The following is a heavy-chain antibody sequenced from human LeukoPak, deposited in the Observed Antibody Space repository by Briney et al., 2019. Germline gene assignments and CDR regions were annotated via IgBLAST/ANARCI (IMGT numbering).Heavy chain of an antibody. Sequence: SETLSLTCTVSGCSISSYSMSWIRQPPGKGLEWIGYIYYSGSTNYNPSLKSRVAMSVDTSKNQFSLKLISVTAADTAVYYCARSPSLSGSYLGVLSWFDPWGRGTLVTVSS. V-gene: IGHV4-59*01. D-gene: IGHD3-10*01. CDR1: GCSISSYS. CDR2: IYYSGST. CDR3: ARSPSLSGSYLGVLSWFDP. J-gene: IGHJ5*02.